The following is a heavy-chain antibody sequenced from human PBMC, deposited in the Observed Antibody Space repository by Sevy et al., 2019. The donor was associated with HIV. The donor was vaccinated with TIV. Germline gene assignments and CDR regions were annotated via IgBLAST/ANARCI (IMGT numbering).Heavy chain of an antibody. D-gene: IGHD2-2*02. J-gene: IGHJ3*02. CDR2: INSDGSST. CDR3: ARLRYCSSTSCYTYYGADAFDI. CDR1: GFTFSTYW. V-gene: IGHV3-74*01. Sequence: GGSLRLSCAASGFTFSTYWMHWVRQAPGKGLVWVSRINSDGSSTSYADSVKGRFTIPRDNAKNTLDLQMNSLRAEDTAGYYCARLRYCSSTSCYTYYGADAFDIWGQGTMVTVSS.